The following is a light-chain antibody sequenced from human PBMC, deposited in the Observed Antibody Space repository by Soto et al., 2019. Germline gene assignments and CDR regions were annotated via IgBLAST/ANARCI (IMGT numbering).Light chain of an antibody. CDR3: ASFRSGTILV. Sequence: QSVLTQPASVSGSPGQSVTISCTGPRSDIGDSNFISWYQHSPGKAPRLLIYQVNNRPSGASGRFSGSKAGNTASLTISGLLDDDEADYFCASFRSGTILVFGSGTKVTVL. CDR2: QVN. CDR1: RSDIGDSNF. J-gene: IGLJ1*01. V-gene: IGLV2-14*01.